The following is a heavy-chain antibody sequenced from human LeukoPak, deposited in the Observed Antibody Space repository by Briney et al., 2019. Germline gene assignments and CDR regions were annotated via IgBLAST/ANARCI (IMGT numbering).Heavy chain of an antibody. D-gene: IGHD3-3*01. J-gene: IGHJ6*02. Sequence: GGSLRLSCAASGFTFSSYSMNWVRQAPGKGLEWVSSISSSSSYIYYADLVKGRFTISRDNAKNSLYLQMNSLRADDTAVYYCARYPLEWGYYYYGMDVWGQGTTVTVSS. CDR2: ISSSSSYI. CDR1: GFTFSSYS. CDR3: ARYPLEWGYYYYGMDV. V-gene: IGHV3-21*04.